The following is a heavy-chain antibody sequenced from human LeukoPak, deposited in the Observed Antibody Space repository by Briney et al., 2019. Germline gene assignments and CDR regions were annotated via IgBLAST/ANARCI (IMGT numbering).Heavy chain of an antibody. CDR2: IYHSGST. J-gene: IGHJ4*02. Sequence: SGTLSLTCAVSGGSISSSNWWSWVRQPPGKGLEWIGEIYHSGSTNYNPSLKSRVTISVDTSKNQFSLKLSSVTAADTAIYYCARHRRVSTIPSEFDYWGQGTLVTVSS. CDR3: ARHRRVSTIPSEFDY. D-gene: IGHD5/OR15-5a*01. V-gene: IGHV4-4*02. CDR1: GGSISSSNW.